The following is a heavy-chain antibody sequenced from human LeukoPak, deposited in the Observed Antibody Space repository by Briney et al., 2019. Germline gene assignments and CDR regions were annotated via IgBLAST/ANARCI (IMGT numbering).Heavy chain of an antibody. V-gene: IGHV1-18*01. D-gene: IGHD6-13*01. CDR3: ARATADIAAAGTYYYYYMDV. Sequence: GASVKVSCKASGYTFTSYGISWVRQAPGQGLEWMGWISAYNGNTNYAQKLQGRVTMTTDTSTGTAYMELRSLRSDDTAVYYCARATADIAAAGTYYYYYMDVWGKGTTVTISS. CDR1: GYTFTSYG. J-gene: IGHJ6*03. CDR2: ISAYNGNT.